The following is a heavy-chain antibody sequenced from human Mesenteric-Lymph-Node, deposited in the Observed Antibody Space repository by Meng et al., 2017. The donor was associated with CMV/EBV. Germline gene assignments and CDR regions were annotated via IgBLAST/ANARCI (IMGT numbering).Heavy chain of an antibody. V-gene: IGHV4-34*01. D-gene: IGHD3-16*01. CDR1: GGSFSGYY. CDR3: ARDRFSLGGMDV. CDR2: INHSGST. Sequence: SETLSLTCAVYGGSFSGYYWSWIRQPPGKGLEWIGEINHSGSTNYNPSLKSRVTISVDTSKNQFSLKLSSVTAADTAVYYCARDRFSLGGMDVWGQGTTVTVSS. J-gene: IGHJ6*02.